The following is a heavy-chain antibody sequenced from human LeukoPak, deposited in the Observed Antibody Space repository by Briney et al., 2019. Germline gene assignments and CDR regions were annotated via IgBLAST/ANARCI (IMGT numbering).Heavy chain of an antibody. Sequence: GASVKVSCKVSGYTLTELSMHWVRQAPGKGLEWMGGFDPEDGETIYAQKFQGRVTMTEDTSTDTAYKELSSLRSEDTAVYYCATGGAYYYDSSGYKDYWGQGTLVTVSS. V-gene: IGHV1-24*01. D-gene: IGHD3-22*01. CDR3: ATGGAYYYDSSGYKDY. CDR2: FDPEDGET. CDR1: GYTLTELS. J-gene: IGHJ4*02.